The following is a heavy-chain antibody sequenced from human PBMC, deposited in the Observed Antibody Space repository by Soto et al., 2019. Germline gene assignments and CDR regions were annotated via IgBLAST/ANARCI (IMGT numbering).Heavy chain of an antibody. D-gene: IGHD3-22*01. V-gene: IGHV4-4*07. J-gene: IGHJ5*02. CDR3: ARDEYYDSNNWFDT. Sequence: SQTLSLTCTVSGGSIKNYYWSWIRQPAGKGLEWIGRIYSTGSTNYNASLKSRVTMSVDTSNNQFSLRLRSVTAADTAVYYSARDEYYDSNNWFDTWGQGTLVIVS. CDR2: IYSTGST. CDR1: GGSIKNYY.